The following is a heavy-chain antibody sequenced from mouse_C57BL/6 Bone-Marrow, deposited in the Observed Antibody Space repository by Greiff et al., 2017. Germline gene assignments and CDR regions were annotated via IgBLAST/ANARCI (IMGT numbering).Heavy chain of an antibody. CDR2: IYPGDGDT. J-gene: IGHJ2*01. CDR3: ARSPDYYGSSLFDY. Sequence: QVQLQQSGPELVKPGASVKLSCKASGYAFSSSWMNWVKQRPGKGLEWIGRIYPGDGDTNYNGKFKGKATLTADKSSSTAYMQLSSLTSEDSAVYFCARSPDYYGSSLFDYWGQGTTLTVSS. CDR1: GYAFSSSW. D-gene: IGHD1-1*01. V-gene: IGHV1-82*01.